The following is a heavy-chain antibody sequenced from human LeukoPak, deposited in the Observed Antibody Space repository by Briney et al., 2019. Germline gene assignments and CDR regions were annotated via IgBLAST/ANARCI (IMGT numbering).Heavy chain of an antibody. V-gene: IGHV4-59*01. D-gene: IGHD3-16*01. CDR1: GGSINSYY. CDR3: ARHVGAYSSMDV. Sequence: SETLSLTCTVSGGSINSYYWSWIRQPPGKGLEWIGFIYYSGSTNYNPSLKSRVTISLDTSKNQFSLKLSSVTPADTAVYYRARHVGAYSSMDVWGQGTMVTVSS. J-gene: IGHJ6*03. CDR2: IYYSGST.